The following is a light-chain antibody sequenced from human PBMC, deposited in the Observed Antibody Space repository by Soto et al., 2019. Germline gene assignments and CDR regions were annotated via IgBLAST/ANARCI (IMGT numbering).Light chain of an antibody. V-gene: IGKV1-5*01. J-gene: IGKJ1*01. Sequence: GDRVTITCRASQSINTWVAWYQQKPGKAPELLIYDAFTLESGVPSRFSGSGSGTEFTLTISSLQPDDFATYYCQQYNSYSWTLGQGTKVDIK. CDR3: QQYNSYSWT. CDR2: DAF. CDR1: QSINTW.